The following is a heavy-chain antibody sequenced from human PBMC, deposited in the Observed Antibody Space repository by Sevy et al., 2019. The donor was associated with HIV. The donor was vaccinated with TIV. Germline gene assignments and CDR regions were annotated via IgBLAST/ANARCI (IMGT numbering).Heavy chain of an antibody. CDR3: ARVGYSYGYDY. Sequence: GGSLRLSCAASGFTVSSNYMSWVRQAPGKGLEWVSVIYSGGSTYYADSVKGRFTISRDNSKNTLYLQMNGLRAEDTAVYYCARVGYSYGYDYWGQGTLVTVSS. CDR2: IYSGGST. CDR1: GFTVSSNY. V-gene: IGHV3-53*01. D-gene: IGHD5-18*01. J-gene: IGHJ4*02.